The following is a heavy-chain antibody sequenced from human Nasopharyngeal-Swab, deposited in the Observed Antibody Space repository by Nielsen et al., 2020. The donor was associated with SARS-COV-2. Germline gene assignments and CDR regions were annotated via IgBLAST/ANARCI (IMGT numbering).Heavy chain of an antibody. D-gene: IGHD1-26*01. Sequence: GGSLRLSCAASGFTFGSYSMHWVRQAPGKGLEYVSAIGSNEAETYYADSVKGRFAIPRDNAKNPLYLQMNSLRADDTALYYCARGGIVGARTYWYFDVWGRGTPVTVSS. CDR2: IGSNEAET. CDR1: GFTFGSYS. V-gene: IGHV3-64*02. J-gene: IGHJ2*01. CDR3: ARGGIVGARTYWYFDV.